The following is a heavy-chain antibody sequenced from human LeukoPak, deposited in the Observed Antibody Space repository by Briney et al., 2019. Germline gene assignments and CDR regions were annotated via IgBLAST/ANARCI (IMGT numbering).Heavy chain of an antibody. J-gene: IGHJ4*02. Sequence: ASVKVSCKASGYTFTSYYMHWVRQAPGQGLEWMGIINPSGGSTSYAQKFQGRVTMTRDMSTSTVYMELSSLRSEDTAVYYCARDNTAMATPDYWGQGTLVTVSS. CDR3: ARDNTAMATPDY. V-gene: IGHV1-46*01. CDR2: INPSGGST. CDR1: GYTFTSYY. D-gene: IGHD5-18*01.